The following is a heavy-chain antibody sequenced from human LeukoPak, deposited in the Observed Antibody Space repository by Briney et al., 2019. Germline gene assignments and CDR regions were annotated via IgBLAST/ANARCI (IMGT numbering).Heavy chain of an antibody. J-gene: IGHJ4*02. D-gene: IGHD4-17*01. CDR3: ARGTTVTYVFDY. CDR2: IKHDGSEK. V-gene: IGHV3-7*03. CDR1: GSTFKNYW. Sequence: GGSLRLSCAASGSTFKNYWMNWVRQAPGKGLEWVANIKHDGSEKYYVDSVKGRFTISRDNAKNSLYLQMNSLRAEDTAVYYCARGTTVTYVFDYWGQGTPVTVSS.